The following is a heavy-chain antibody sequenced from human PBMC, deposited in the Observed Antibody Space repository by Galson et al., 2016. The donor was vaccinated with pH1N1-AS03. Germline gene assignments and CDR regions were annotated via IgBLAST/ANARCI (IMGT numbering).Heavy chain of an antibody. CDR3: GKGGYSTSPPAVDS. D-gene: IGHD6-6*01. CDR2: ISGSGGIA. CDR1: GFTFSNYV. J-gene: IGHJ5*01. V-gene: IGHV3-23*01. Sequence: SLRLSCAASGFTFSNYVMSWVRQAPGKGLEWVSCISGSGGIANHADSVKGRLTTSRDNSKNTLYLQINNLRAEDTAVYYCGKGGYSTSPPAVDSWGHGTLVTVSS.